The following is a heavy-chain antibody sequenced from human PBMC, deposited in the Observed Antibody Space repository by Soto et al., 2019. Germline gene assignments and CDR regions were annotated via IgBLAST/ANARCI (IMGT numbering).Heavy chain of an antibody. J-gene: IGHJ6*02. V-gene: IGHV1-69*13. CDR2: IIPIFGTA. CDR3: ARVGYYGSGSYSGYRGTYYYGMDV. D-gene: IGHD3-10*01. Sequence: ASVKVSCKASGGTFSSYAISWVRQAPGQGLEWMGGIIPIFGTANYAQKFQGRVTITADESTSTAYMELSSLRSEDTAVYYCARVGYYGSGSYSGYRGTYYYGMDVWGQGTTVTVSS. CDR1: GGTFSSYA.